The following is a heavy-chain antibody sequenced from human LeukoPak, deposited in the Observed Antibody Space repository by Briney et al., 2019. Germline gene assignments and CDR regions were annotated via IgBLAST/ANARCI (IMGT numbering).Heavy chain of an antibody. CDR3: ARDHSSPGEGNWFDP. CDR1: GGTFSSYA. J-gene: IGHJ5*02. D-gene: IGHD6-13*01. V-gene: IGHV1-69*05. Sequence: SVKVSCKASGGTFSSYAISWVRQAPGQGLEWTGRTIPIFGTANYAQKFQGRVTITTDESTSTAYMELSSLRSEDTAVYYCARDHSSPGEGNWFDPWGQGTLVTVSS. CDR2: TIPIFGTA.